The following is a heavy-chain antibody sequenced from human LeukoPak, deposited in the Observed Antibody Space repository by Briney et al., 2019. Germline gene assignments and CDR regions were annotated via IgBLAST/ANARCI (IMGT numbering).Heavy chain of an antibody. CDR1: GFTFSSYW. V-gene: IGHV3-74*01. CDR3: ARGGYKSGFGFDP. Sequence: QPGGSLRLSCAASGFTFSSYWMHWVRQAPGKGLVWVSRINSDGSSTSYADSVKGRFTISRDNAKNTLYLQMNSLRAEDTAVYYCARGGYKSGFGFDPWGQGTLVTVSS. D-gene: IGHD2-15*01. CDR2: INSDGSST. J-gene: IGHJ5*02.